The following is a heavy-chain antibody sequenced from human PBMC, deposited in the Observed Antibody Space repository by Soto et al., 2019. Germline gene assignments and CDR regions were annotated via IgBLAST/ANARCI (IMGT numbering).Heavy chain of an antibody. J-gene: IGHJ4*02. CDR3: AINYYDSSGYLY. Sequence: QVQLVQSGAEVKKPGASVKVSCKTSGHTLINYYMHWVRQAPGQGLDWLGKIDPSGNGTSYAERVQGRNTLTSDTSKKTVYVELSSLRSEDTAIYYCAINYYDSSGYLYWGQGTLVTVSS. D-gene: IGHD3-22*01. V-gene: IGHV1-46*01. CDR1: GHTLINYY. CDR2: IDPSGNGT.